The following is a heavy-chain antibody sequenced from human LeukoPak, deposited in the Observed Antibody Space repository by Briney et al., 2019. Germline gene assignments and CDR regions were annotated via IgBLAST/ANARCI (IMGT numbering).Heavy chain of an antibody. V-gene: IGHV3-23*01. CDR1: GFTFSSYA. Sequence: GGSLRLSCAASGFTFSSYAMSWVRQAPGKGLEWVSAISGSGGSTYYADSVKCRFTISRDNSKNTPYLQMNSLRAEDTAVYYCAKDQVAAKPDWSDPWGQGTLVTVSS. CDR2: ISGSGGST. J-gene: IGHJ5*02. D-gene: IGHD6-13*01. CDR3: AKDQVAAKPDWSDP.